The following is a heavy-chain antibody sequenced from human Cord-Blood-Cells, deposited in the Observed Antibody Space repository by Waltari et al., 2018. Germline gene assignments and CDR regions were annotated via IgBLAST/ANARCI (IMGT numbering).Heavy chain of an antibody. CDR1: GGSFSCYY. Sequence: QVPLQQSGAGLSKPSETLSLTAAVYGGSFSCYYWSRISQPPGKGLEWSGEITHSGSTNYNPSLKSRVTISVDTSKNQFSLKLSSVTAADTAVYYCARGEQWELLAYWGQGTLVIVSS. J-gene: IGHJ4*02. D-gene: IGHD1-26*01. CDR2: ITHSGST. V-gene: IGHV4-34*01. CDR3: ARGEQWELLAY.